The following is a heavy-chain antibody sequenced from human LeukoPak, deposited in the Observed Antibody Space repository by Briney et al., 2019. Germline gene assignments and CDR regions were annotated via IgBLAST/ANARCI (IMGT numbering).Heavy chain of an antibody. CDR3: ARQDDYGDYVWFVP. Sequence: GESLKISCKGSGYTFTSYWIAWVRQMPGKGLEWMAIIYPGDSHTKYSPSFQGQVTISADKSISTAYLQWSSLKASDAAIYYCARQDDYGDYVWFVPWGQGTLVTVSS. D-gene: IGHD4-17*01. CDR1: GYTFTSYW. J-gene: IGHJ5*02. V-gene: IGHV5-51*01. CDR2: IYPGDSHT.